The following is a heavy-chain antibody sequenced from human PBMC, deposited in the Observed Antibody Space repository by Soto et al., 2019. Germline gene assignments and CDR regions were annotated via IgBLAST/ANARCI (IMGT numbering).Heavy chain of an antibody. CDR2: ICSDSRYI. J-gene: IGHJ6*02. D-gene: IGHD2-15*01. Sequence: RLSRAAPGITPRNYAPNWVPQAPGEGPEWGSYICSDSRYIYHGDSVKGRFTISRDNARNSVYLQMNSLRDEDTAVYYCARIKLVDFFFINVDVYDMDVWGQGTPVTVSS. CDR3: ARIKLVDFFFINVDVYDMDV. V-gene: IGHV3-48*02. CDR1: GITPRNYA.